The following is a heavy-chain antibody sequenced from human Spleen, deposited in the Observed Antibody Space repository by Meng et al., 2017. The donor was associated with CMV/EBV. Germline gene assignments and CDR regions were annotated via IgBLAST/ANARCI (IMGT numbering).Heavy chain of an antibody. J-gene: IGHJ5*02. D-gene: IGHD3-10*01. CDR2: IKHRGST. Sequence: YCGSLSGYYGSWSRQPPGKGLEWIGEIKHRGSTNDSPSLKSRVTISVDTSKNQFSLKLSYVTAADTAVYYCARRGTPSGRTAPNWFDPWGQGTLVTVSS. CDR3: ARRGTPSGRTAPNWFDP. V-gene: IGHV4-34*01. CDR1: CGSLSGYY.